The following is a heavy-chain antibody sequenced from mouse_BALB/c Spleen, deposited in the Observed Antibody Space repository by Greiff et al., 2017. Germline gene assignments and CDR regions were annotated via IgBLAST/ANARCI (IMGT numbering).Heavy chain of an antibody. CDR3: AREDYDGDYYAMDY. V-gene: IGHV5-4*02. CDR1: GFTFSDYY. Sequence: EVQLVESGGGLVKPGGSLKLSCAASGFTFSDYYMYWVRQTPEKRLEWVATISDGGSYTYYPDSVKGRFTISRDNAKNNLYLQMSSLKSEDTAMYYCAREDYDGDYYAMDYWGQGTSVTVSS. J-gene: IGHJ4*01. D-gene: IGHD2-4*01. CDR2: ISDGGSYT.